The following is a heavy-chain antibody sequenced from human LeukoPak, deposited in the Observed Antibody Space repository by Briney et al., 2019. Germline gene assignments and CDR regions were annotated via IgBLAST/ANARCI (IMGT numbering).Heavy chain of an antibody. V-gene: IGHV1-18*01. D-gene: IGHD3-9*01. CDR2: INTYNGNT. CDR1: GYTFTSYG. Sequence: GASVNVSCKASGYTFTSYGISWVRQAPGQGLEWMGWINTYNGNTNYAQKLQGRVTITADKSTSTAYMELRSLRSDDTAVYYCARSGQYPINWFDPWGQVTLVTVSS. CDR3: ARSGQYPINWFDP. J-gene: IGHJ5*02.